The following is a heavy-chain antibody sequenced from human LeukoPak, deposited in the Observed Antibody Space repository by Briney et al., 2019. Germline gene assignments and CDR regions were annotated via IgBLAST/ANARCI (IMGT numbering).Heavy chain of an antibody. D-gene: IGHD5-24*01. CDR3: ARGWRWLQSPNWFDP. J-gene: IGHJ5*02. Sequence: GASVKVSCKASGYTFTGYYMHWVRQAPGQGLEWMGWISAYNGNTNYAQKLQGRVTMTTDTSTSTAYMELRSLRSDDTAVYYCARGWRWLQSPNWFDPRGQGTLVTVSS. CDR2: ISAYNGNT. V-gene: IGHV1-18*04. CDR1: GYTFTGYY.